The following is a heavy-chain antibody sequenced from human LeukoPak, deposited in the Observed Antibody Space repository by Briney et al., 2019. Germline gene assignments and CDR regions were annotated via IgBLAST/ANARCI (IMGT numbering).Heavy chain of an antibody. CDR1: GYRFTSHW. J-gene: IGHJ4*02. CDR2: IYPGDSDA. CDR3: ARYGGATPFDH. V-gene: IGHV5-51*01. D-gene: IGHD5-12*01. Sequence: GESLKISCNDSGYRFTSHWIGWVRQIPGKGLEWMGLIYPGDSDARYSASFQGQVTISADKSINTAYLRWSSLKASDTAMYYCARYGGATPFDHWGQGTLVTVSS.